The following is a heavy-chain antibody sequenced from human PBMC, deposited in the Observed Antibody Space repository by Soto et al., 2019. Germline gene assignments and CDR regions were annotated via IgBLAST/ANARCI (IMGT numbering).Heavy chain of an antibody. J-gene: IGHJ6*02. D-gene: IGHD3-9*01. CDR3: ARGRTTYYNILTGYQPYYNYGMDV. CDR2: IWYDGSNK. Sequence: VGSLRLSCAASGFTFSSYGMHWVRQAPGKGLEWVAVIWYDGSNKYYADSVKGRFTISRDNSKNTLYLQMNSLRAEDTAVYYWARGRTTYYNILTGYQPYYNYGMDVWGQGTTVTVSS. V-gene: IGHV3-33*01. CDR1: GFTFSSYG.